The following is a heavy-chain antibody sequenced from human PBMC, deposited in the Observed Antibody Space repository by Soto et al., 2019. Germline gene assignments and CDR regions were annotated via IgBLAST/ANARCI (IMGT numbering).Heavy chain of an antibody. CDR3: ARAGGLGAVAVDY. J-gene: IGHJ4*02. CDR1: GGSISSGGSS. Sequence: QLQLQESGSGLVKPSQTLSLTCAVSGGSISSGGSSWSWIRQPPGKGLEWIGYIYHSGTYYNPSLRSRVTRSVDRSKNQFSLKRSSVTAADTAVYYCARAGGLGAVAVDYWGQGTLVTVSS. CDR2: IYHSGT. V-gene: IGHV4-30-2*01. D-gene: IGHD6-19*01.